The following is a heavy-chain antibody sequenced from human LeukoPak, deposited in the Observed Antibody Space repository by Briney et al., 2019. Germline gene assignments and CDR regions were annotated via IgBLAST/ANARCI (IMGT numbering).Heavy chain of an antibody. D-gene: IGHD1-26*01. CDR1: GYTFTDYY. V-gene: IGHV1-2*02. CDR3: ARDRSAGRDLDY. CDR2: INPNSGGT. Sequence: ASVKVSCKASGYTFTDYYMHWERQAPGQGLEWMGWINPNSGGTNYAQKFQGRVTMTRDTPISTAYMELSRLTSDDSAVYYCARDRSAGRDLDYWGQGTLVTVSS. J-gene: IGHJ4*02.